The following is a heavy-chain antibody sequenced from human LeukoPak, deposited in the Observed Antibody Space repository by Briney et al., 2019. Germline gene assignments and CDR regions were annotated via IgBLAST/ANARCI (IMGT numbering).Heavy chain of an antibody. CDR2: ISGSGGST. D-gene: IGHD2-15*01. J-gene: IGHJ6*02. V-gene: IGHV3-23*01. Sequence: GGSLRLSCAASRFTFSSYAMSWVRQAPGKGLEWVSAISGSGGSTYYADSVKGRFTISRDNSKNTLYLQMNSLRAEDTAVYYCAREIVVVVAATRYYYYGMDVWGQGTTVTVSS. CDR3: AREIVVVVAATRYYYYGMDV. CDR1: RFTFSSYA.